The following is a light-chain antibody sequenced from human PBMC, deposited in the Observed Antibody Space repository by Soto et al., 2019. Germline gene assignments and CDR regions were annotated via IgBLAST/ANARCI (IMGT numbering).Light chain of an antibody. J-gene: IGKJ2*01. V-gene: IGKV3-15*01. CDR3: QQYSDWPPYT. Sequence: ETVMTQSPVTLSVSPGERATLSCRASQSDGGNVAWYQQKPGQAPRLLLYATSTRATGIPARFSGSGSRTEFTLTISSLQSEDSAVYFCQQYSDWPPYTFGQGTKLEIK. CDR2: ATS. CDR1: QSDGGN.